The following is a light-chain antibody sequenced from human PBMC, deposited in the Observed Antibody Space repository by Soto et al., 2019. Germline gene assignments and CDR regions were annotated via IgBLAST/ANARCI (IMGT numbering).Light chain of an antibody. CDR1: QSISYW. J-gene: IGKJ1*01. Sequence: DIQMTQAPSTLSASVGDRVTITCRASQSISYWLAWYQQKPGKAPNLLIYDASNLESGVPSRFSGSGFGTEFTLTIGSLQPDDFATYYCQQYNSYSWTFGQGTKVDLK. CDR2: DAS. V-gene: IGKV1-5*01. CDR3: QQYNSYSWT.